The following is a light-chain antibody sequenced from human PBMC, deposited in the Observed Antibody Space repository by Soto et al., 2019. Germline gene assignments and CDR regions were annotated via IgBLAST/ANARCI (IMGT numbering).Light chain of an antibody. Sequence: QSVLTQPPSVSAAPGQKVTVSCSGSRSNIGNNAVAWYQHLPGTAPKLLIYDNDKRPSGISDRFSASKSGTSATLAITGLQTGAEADYYCETWDSSLSAGVFGGGTKVTVL. CDR2: DND. CDR3: ETWDSSLSAGV. J-gene: IGLJ3*02. CDR1: RSNIGNNA. V-gene: IGLV1-51*01.